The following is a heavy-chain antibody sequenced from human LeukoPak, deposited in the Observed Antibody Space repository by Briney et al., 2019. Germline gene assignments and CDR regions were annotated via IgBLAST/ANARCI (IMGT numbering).Heavy chain of an antibody. CDR1: GGSISSSSYY. CDR2: IYYSGST. J-gene: IGHJ4*02. D-gene: IGHD6-13*01. V-gene: IGHV4-39*01. CDR3: ASSGYSSGWYGNY. Sequence: SETLSLTCTVSGGSISSSSYYWGWIRQPPGKGLEWIGSIYYSGSTYYNPSLKSRVTISVDTSKNQFSLKLSSVTAADTAVYYCASSGYSSGWYGNYWGQGTLVTVSS.